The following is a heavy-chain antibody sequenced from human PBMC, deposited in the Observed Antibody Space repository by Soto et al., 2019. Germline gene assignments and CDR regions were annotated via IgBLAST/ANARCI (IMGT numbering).Heavy chain of an antibody. D-gene: IGHD2-21*01. CDR2: INKNGGTV. V-gene: IGHV3-48*03. CDR3: ATGVWYYFDY. J-gene: IGHJ4*02. Sequence: EVQLVESGGGLVQPGGSLRLSCAVFGVTLSSYEMNWVRQAPGKGLEWVSYINKNGGTVSYADSVKGRFTISRDNAEHSLHLQMNSLRAEDTAVYYCATGVWYYFDYWGQGALVTVSS. CDR1: GVTLSSYE.